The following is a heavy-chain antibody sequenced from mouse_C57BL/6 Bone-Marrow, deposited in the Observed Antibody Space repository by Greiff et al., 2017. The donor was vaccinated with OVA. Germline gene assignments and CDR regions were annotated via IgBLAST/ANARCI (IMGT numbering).Heavy chain of an antibody. D-gene: IGHD1-1*01. CDR1: GYTFTSYW. J-gene: IGHJ1*03. CDR2: INPSSGYT. Sequence: QVQLQQSGAELAKPGASVKLSCKASGYTFTSYWMHWVKQRPGQGLEWIGYINPSSGYTKYNQKFKDKTTLTADKSSSTAYMQLSSLTYEDSAVYYCARSNGSSSWYFDVWGTGTTVTVSS. CDR3: ARSNGSSSWYFDV. V-gene: IGHV1-7*01.